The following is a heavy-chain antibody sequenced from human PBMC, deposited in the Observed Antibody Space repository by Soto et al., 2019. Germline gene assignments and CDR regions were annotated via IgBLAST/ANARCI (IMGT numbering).Heavy chain of an antibody. D-gene: IGHD2-21*02. J-gene: IGHJ4*02. CDR3: ASKAACGGDCYAFDS. CDR2: IIPLFGTA. V-gene: IGHV1-69*06. Sequence: QVYLVQSGAEVKKPGSSVQISCKASGGIFSSSTINWVRQSAGQGLEWMGGIIPLFGTANYAEKLQGRVTITAGKSTKTEYMELTSLRSADTAVYYCASKAACGGDCYAFDSWGQGTLVTVSS. CDR1: GGIFSSST.